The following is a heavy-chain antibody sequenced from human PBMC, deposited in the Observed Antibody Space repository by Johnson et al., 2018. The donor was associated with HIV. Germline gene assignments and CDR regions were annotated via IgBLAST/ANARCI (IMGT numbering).Heavy chain of an antibody. D-gene: IGHD1-1*01. CDR2: IKQDGTES. Sequence: MLLVESGGGLVKPGGSLRLSCAASGFTFSNAWMTWVRQAPGMGLEWVANIKQDGTESYYVDSVKGRFTISRDNAKNSLYLQMNSLRVEDTAVYYCARDPGYSAFDIWGQGTVVTVSS. J-gene: IGHJ3*02. CDR1: GFTFSNAW. CDR3: ARDPGYSAFDI. V-gene: IGHV3-7*01.